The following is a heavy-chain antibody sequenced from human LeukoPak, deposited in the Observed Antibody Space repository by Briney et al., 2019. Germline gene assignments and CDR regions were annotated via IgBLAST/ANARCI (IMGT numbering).Heavy chain of an antibody. Sequence: SETLSLTCTVSGGSISSHYWSWIPQPPGKRLEWIGYIYYSGSTNYNPSLKSRVTISVDTSKNQFSLKLSSVTAADTAVYYCARDSHYDSSGYYAFDYWGQGTLVTVSS. CDR1: GGSISSHY. CDR3: ARDSHYDSSGYYAFDY. CDR2: IYYSGST. D-gene: IGHD3-22*01. J-gene: IGHJ4*02. V-gene: IGHV4-59*11.